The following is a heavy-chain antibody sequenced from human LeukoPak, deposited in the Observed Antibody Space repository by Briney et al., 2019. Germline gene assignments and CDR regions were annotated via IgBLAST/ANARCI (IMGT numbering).Heavy chain of an antibody. CDR2: IKQDGSEK. J-gene: IGHJ5*02. D-gene: IGHD5-12*01. CDR3: ARDDHSGYDSSYWFDP. V-gene: IGHV3-7*01. Sequence: GGSLRLSCAASGFTFSSYWMNWVRQAPGKGLEWVANIKQDGSEKYYVDSVKGRFTISRDNAKNSLYLQMTSLRAEDTAVYYCARDDHSGYDSSYWFDPWGQGTLVTVSS. CDR1: GFTFSSYW.